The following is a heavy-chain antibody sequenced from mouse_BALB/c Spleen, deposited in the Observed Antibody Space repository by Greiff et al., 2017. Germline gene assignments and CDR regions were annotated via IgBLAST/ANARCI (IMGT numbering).Heavy chain of an antibody. Sequence: EVKLMESGGGLVQPGGSLKLSCAASGFTFSSYTMSWVRQTPEKRLEWVAYISNGGGSTYYPDTVKGRFTISRDNAKNTLYLQRSSLKSEDTAMYCCARHEDGNLDYWGQGTTLTVSS. CDR3: ARHEDGNLDY. D-gene: IGHD2-1*01. J-gene: IGHJ2*01. V-gene: IGHV5-12-2*01. CDR2: ISNGGGST. CDR1: GFTFSSYT.